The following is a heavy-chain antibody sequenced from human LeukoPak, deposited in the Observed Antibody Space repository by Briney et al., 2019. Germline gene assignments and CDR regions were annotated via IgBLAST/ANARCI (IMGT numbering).Heavy chain of an antibody. V-gene: IGHV3-23*01. CDR1: GFTFSSYS. Sequence: GGSLRLSCAASGFTFSSYSMNWVRQAPGKGLEWVSAISGSGGSTYYADSVKGRFTISRDNSKNTLYLQMNSLRAEDTAVYYCATHYTIFGVVGTFDYWGQGTLVTVSS. J-gene: IGHJ4*02. CDR3: ATHYTIFGVVGTFDY. D-gene: IGHD3-3*01. CDR2: ISGSGGST.